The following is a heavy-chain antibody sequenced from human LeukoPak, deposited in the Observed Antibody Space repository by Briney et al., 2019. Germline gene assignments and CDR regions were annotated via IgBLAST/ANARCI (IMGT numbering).Heavy chain of an antibody. CDR2: IKSKNVGGTT. Sequence: PGGSLRLSCVTSGFTFGDFVMHWVRQAPGKGLEWVGRIKSKNVGGTTDYAAPVKGRFTISRDNSKNTVYLQMNSLKIEDTAVYYCTSHAAFDPWGQGTLVTVSS. CDR3: TSHAAFDP. J-gene: IGHJ5*02. CDR1: GFTFGDFV. V-gene: IGHV3-15*01.